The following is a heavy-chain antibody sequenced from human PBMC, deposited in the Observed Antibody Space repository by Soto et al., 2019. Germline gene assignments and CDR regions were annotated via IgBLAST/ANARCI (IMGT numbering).Heavy chain of an antibody. CDR3: AREPDYDSSGYPDY. V-gene: IGHV3-33*01. Sequence: GGSLRLSCAASGFTFSSYGMHWVRQAPGKGLEWVAVIWYDGSNKYYADSVKGRFTISRDNSKNTLYLQMNSLRAEDTAVYYCAREPDYDSSGYPDYWGQGTLVTVSS. J-gene: IGHJ4*02. CDR1: GFTFSSYG. CDR2: IWYDGSNK. D-gene: IGHD3-22*01.